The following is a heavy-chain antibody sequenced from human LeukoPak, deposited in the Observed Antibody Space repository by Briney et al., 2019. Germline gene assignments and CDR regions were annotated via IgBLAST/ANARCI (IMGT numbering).Heavy chain of an antibody. CDR2: IYYSGSST. D-gene: IGHD3-10*01. CDR3: ARTSRHFYGSGTNLTPWPAGMDV. CDR1: GGSMSGFF. J-gene: IGHJ6*02. Sequence: SETLSLTCTVSGGSMSGFFWTWIRQPPGREQELSGSIYYSGSSTKYNPSLKSRVTISVDTSKGQFSLNLDSATAADTAVYYCARTSRHFYGSGTNLTPWPAGMDVWGQGTTVTVSS. V-gene: IGHV4-59*01.